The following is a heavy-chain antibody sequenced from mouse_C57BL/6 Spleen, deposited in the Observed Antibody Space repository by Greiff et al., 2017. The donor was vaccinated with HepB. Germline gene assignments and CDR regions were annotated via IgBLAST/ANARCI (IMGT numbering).Heavy chain of an antibody. D-gene: IGHD3-3*01. Sequence: EVKVVDSGGGLVQSGRSLRLSCATSGFTFSDFYMEWVRQAPGKGLEWIAASRNKANDYTTEYSASVKGRFIVSRDTSQSILYLQMNALRAEDTAIYYCARDARDDWYFDVWGTGTTVTVSS. CDR2: SRNKANDYTT. V-gene: IGHV7-1*01. CDR1: GFTFSDFY. CDR3: ARDARDDWYFDV. J-gene: IGHJ1*03.